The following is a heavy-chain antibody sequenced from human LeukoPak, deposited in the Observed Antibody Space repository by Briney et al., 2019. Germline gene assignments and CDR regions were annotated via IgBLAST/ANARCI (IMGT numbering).Heavy chain of an antibody. D-gene: IGHD3-3*01. CDR1: GFTFSSYG. Sequence: PGRSLRLPCAASGFTFSSYGMHWVRQAPGKGLGWVAVISYDGSNKYYADSVKGRFTISRDNSKNTLYLQMNSLRAEDTAVYYCAKIRGVYYYYYGMDVWGKGTTVTVSS. J-gene: IGHJ6*04. CDR2: ISYDGSNK. CDR3: AKIRGVYYYYYGMDV. V-gene: IGHV3-30*18.